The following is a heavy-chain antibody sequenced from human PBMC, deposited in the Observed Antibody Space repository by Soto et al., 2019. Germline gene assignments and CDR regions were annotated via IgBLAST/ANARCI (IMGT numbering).Heavy chain of an antibody. J-gene: IGHJ6*02. CDR1: GFTVSSNY. V-gene: IGHV3-53*01. Sequence: GGSLRLSCAASGFTVSSNYMSWVRQAPGKGLEWVSVIYSGGSTYYADSVKGRFTISRDNSKNTLYLQMNSLRAEDTAVYYCARDRRYGDYLRGVYYYYGMDVWGQGTTVTVSS. CDR2: IYSGGST. CDR3: ARDRRYGDYLRGVYYYYGMDV. D-gene: IGHD4-17*01.